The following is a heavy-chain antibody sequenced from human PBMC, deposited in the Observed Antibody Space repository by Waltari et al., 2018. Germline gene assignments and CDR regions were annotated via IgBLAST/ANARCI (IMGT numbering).Heavy chain of an antibody. D-gene: IGHD4-17*01. CDR2: IYHSGST. CDR3: ARHGWPKEGYGGYFDY. V-gene: IGHV4-38-2*01. CDR1: GYSISSGYY. J-gene: IGHJ4*02. Sequence: QVQLQESGPGLVKPSETLSLTCAVSGYSISSGYYWGWIRQPPGKGLEWIGSIYHSGSTYYNPSLKSRVTISVDTSKNQFSLKLSSVTAADTAVYYCARHGWPKEGYGGYFDYWGQGTLVTVSS.